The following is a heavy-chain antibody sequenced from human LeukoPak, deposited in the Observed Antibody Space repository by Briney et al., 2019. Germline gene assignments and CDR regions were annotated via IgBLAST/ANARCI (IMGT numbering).Heavy chain of an antibody. CDR2: INSDGTST. V-gene: IGHV3-74*01. J-gene: IGHJ4*02. Sequence: GGSLRLSCAASGLTLSSYWMQWVRQAPGKGLVWVSRINSDGTSTAYADSVKGRFTISRDNAKNTLYLQMNSLRVEDTAVYFCARTYVSGSFYNDYWGQGTLVTVSS. CDR3: ARTYVSGSFYNDY. D-gene: IGHD3-10*01. CDR1: GLTLSSYW.